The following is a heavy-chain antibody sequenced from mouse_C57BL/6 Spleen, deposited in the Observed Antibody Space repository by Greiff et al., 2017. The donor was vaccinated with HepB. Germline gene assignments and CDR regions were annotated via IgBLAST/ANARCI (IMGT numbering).Heavy chain of an antibody. CDR3: ARPNPWDGGFAY. D-gene: IGHD4-1*01. CDR2: INPSSGYT. CDR1: GYTFTSYT. Sequence: QVQLQQSGAELARPGASVKMSCKASGYTFTSYTMHWVKQRPGQGLEWIGYINPSSGYTKYNQKFKDKATLTADKSSSTAYMQLSSLTSEDSAVYYCARPNPWDGGFAYWGQGTLVTVSA. V-gene: IGHV1-4*01. J-gene: IGHJ3*01.